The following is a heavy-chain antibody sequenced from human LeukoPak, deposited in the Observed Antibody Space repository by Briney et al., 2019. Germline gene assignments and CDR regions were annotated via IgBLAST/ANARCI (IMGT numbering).Heavy chain of an antibody. CDR3: ARVGCSGGSCYRLRYYMDV. V-gene: IGHV4-39*07. CDR1: GGSISSSSYY. CDR2: IYYSGST. J-gene: IGHJ6*03. Sequence: SETLSLTCTVSGGSISSSSYYWGWIRQPPGKGLEWIGSIYYSGSTYCKPSLKSRLTISVDTSKNQFSLNLSSVTAADTAVYYCARVGCSGGSCYRLRYYMDVWGKGTTVTVSS. D-gene: IGHD2-15*01.